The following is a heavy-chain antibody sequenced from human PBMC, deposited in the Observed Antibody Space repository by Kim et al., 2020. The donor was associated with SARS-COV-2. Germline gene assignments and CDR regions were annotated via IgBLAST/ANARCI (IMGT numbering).Heavy chain of an antibody. D-gene: IGHD6-6*01. V-gene: IGHV3-23*01. CDR1: GFTFSSYA. CDR2: ISGSGGST. CDR3: ANRIAARLKGVYYFDY. Sequence: GGSLRLSCAASGFTFSSYAMSWVRQAPGKGLEWVSAISGSGGSTYYADSVKGRFTISRDNSKNTLYLQMNSLRAEDTAVYYCANRIAARLKGVYYFDYWGQGTLVTVSS. J-gene: IGHJ4*02.